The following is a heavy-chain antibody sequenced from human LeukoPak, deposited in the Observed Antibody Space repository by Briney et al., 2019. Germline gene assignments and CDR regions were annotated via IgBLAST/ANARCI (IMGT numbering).Heavy chain of an antibody. CDR1: GFSFSSYA. Sequence: GGTLRLSCEATGFSFSSYAMSWVRQAPGEGLEWVSATSGSGDSADYADAVKGRFTISRDNSKSTLYLLMTSLRVDDTALYYCAKRATAGGFDSWGQGTLVTVSS. CDR2: TSGSGDSA. D-gene: IGHD6-13*01. J-gene: IGHJ4*02. V-gene: IGHV3-23*01. CDR3: AKRATAGGFDS.